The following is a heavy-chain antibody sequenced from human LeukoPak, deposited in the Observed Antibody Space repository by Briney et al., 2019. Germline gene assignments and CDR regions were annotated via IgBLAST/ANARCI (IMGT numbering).Heavy chain of an antibody. CDR2: ISRTGTTI. V-gene: IGHV3-48*01. D-gene: IGHD2-21*02. CDR1: GCTFNSYT. CDR3: ARDLGSGDHGLLV. J-gene: IGHJ4*02. Sequence: AGSLSLSCAASGCTFNSYTMNWIRQSPGKGLEWISYISRTGTTIYYADSVKGRFTISRDNAKNSLYLQMNSLRSEDTGLYFCARDLGSGDHGLLVWGQGTPLTVSS.